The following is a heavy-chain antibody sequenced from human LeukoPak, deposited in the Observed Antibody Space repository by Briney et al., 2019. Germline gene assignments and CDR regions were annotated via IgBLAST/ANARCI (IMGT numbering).Heavy chain of an antibody. Sequence: ASVKVSCKASGYTFTSYGISWVRRAPGQGLEWMGWISAYNGNTNYAQKLQGRVTMTTDTSTSTAYMELRSLRSDDTAVYYCARDQEAYCGGDCYSNYWGQGTLFTVSS. J-gene: IGHJ4*02. D-gene: IGHD2-21*01. V-gene: IGHV1-18*01. CDR1: GYTFTSYG. CDR2: ISAYNGNT. CDR3: ARDQEAYCGGDCYSNY.